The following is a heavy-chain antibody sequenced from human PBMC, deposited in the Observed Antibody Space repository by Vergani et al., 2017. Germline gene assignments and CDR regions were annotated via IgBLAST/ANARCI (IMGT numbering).Heavy chain of an antibody. Sequence: EVQLLESGGGLVQPGRSLRLSCAASGFTFDDYAMHWVRQAPGKGLEWVSGISWNSGSIGYADSVKGRFTISRDNAKNSLYLQMNSLRAEDTALYYCAKDISVDCSSTSCYHDAFDIWGQGTMVTVSS. CDR1: GFTFDDYA. CDR2: ISWNSGSI. D-gene: IGHD2-2*01. J-gene: IGHJ3*02. CDR3: AKDISVDCSSTSCYHDAFDI. V-gene: IGHV3-9*01.